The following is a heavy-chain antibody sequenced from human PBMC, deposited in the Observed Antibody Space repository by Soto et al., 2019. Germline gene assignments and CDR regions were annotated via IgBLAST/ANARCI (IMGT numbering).Heavy chain of an antibody. CDR2: IHHGGGT. D-gene: IGHD3-22*01. CDR3: ETNGYYSCEN. CDR1: SGSISNENW. J-gene: IGHJ1*01. V-gene: IGHV4-4*02. Sequence: QVQLQESGPGLVKPSETLSLTCAVSSGSISNENWWSWVRQPPGKGLEWIGEIHHGGGTNYNPSLKSRVIMSLDKSKNQLFLNLHSVTAADTAVYYRETNGYYSCENWGQGILVTVSS.